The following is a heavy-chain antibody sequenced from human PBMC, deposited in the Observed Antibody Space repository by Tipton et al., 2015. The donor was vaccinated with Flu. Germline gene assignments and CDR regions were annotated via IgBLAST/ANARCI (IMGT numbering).Heavy chain of an antibody. D-gene: IGHD5-12*01. Sequence: SLRLSCVVSGFTFSSYAMSWVRQAPGKGLEWVSGISGSGGSTYYADSVKGRFTISRDNSKNTLYLQMNSLRAEDTAVYYCAPSRGVATIRGYDYWGQGTLVTVSS. J-gene: IGHJ4*02. CDR1: GFTFSSYA. CDR3: APSRGVATIRGYDY. V-gene: IGHV3-23*01. CDR2: ISGSGGST.